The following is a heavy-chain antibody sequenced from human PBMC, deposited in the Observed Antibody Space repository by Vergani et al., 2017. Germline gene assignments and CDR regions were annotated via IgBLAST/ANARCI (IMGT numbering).Heavy chain of an antibody. CDR2: ISSSGSTI. D-gene: IGHD6-13*01. V-gene: IGHV3-48*03. CDR1: GFTFSSYE. Sequence: EVQLVESGGGLVQPGGSLRLSCAASGFTFSSYEMNWVRQAPGKGLEWVSYISSSGSTIYYADSVKGRFTISRDNAKNSLYLQMNSLRAEDTAVYYCARGVSSCSWHYFDYWGQGTLVTVSS. J-gene: IGHJ4*02. CDR3: ARGVSSCSWHYFDY.